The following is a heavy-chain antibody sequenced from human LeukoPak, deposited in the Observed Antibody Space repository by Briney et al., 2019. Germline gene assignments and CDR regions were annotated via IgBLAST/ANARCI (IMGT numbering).Heavy chain of an antibody. CDR3: ARLMGSGYYPFDY. Sequence: SETLSLTCTVSGASISSSNYYWGWIRQPPGKGLEWIVNIYYSGSTYYSGSTYYNPSLRSRVTISVDTSKNQFSLNLSSVTAADTAMFYCARLMGSGYYPFDYWGQGTLVTVSS. J-gene: IGHJ4*02. V-gene: IGHV4-39*01. D-gene: IGHD3-22*01. CDR1: GASISSSNYY. CDR2: IYYSGSTYYSGST.